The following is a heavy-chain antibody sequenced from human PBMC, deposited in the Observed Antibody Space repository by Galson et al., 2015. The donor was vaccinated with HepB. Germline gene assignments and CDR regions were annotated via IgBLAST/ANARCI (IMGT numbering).Heavy chain of an antibody. CDR2: IYHSGRT. Sequence: TLSLTCAVSDDSISSGGDSWSWIRQPPGKGLEWIGYIYHSGRTFYNLSLKSRVTISVDRSKNQFSLKLSSVTAADTAVYYCARAIGSSGWSGTPGIWFDPWGQGTLVTVSS. D-gene: IGHD6-19*01. J-gene: IGHJ5*02. CDR1: DDSISSGGDS. CDR3: ARAIGSSGWSGTPGIWFDP. V-gene: IGHV4-30-2*01.